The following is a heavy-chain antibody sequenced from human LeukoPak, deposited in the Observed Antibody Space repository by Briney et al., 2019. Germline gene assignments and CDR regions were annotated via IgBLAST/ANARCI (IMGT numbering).Heavy chain of an antibody. CDR2: ISSSGSTI. D-gene: IGHD3-22*01. Sequence: GGSLRLSCAAPGFTFSSYEMNWVRQAPGKGLEWVSYISSSGSTIYYADSVKGRFTISRDNAKNPLYLQLNSLRAEDTAVYYCARVLHKRNYDSSDYYGSWGQGTLVTVSS. J-gene: IGHJ5*02. CDR3: ARVLHKRNYDSSDYYGS. V-gene: IGHV3-48*03. CDR1: GFTFSSYE.